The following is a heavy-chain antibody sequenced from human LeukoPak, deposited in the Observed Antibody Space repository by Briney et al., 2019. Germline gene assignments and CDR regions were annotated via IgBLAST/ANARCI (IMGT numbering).Heavy chain of an antibody. CDR3: ARDSIAAAGDYYYGMDV. Sequence: GGSLRLSCAASGFTFSSYGMHWVRQAPGKGLEWVAVIWYDGSNKYYADSVKGRFTISRDNSKNTLYLRMNSLRAEDTAVYYCARDSIAAAGDYYYGMDVWGQGTTVTVSS. J-gene: IGHJ6*02. D-gene: IGHD6-13*01. CDR1: GFTFSSYG. V-gene: IGHV3-33*01. CDR2: IWYDGSNK.